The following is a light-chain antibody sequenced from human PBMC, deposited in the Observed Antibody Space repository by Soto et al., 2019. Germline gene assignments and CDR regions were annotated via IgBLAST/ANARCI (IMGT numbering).Light chain of an antibody. V-gene: IGLV2-14*01. CDR1: RSDVGGDDY. Sequence: QSVLTQHDSVSGSPGQSITISCTVTRSDVGGDDYVSWYQQHPGKAPELVIYEVSNRPTGVSNRVSGSKSRHTASLTISGLQSEDEADYFCTSYTSSSTLDVFGTGTKVTVL. CDR2: EVS. CDR3: TSYTSSSTLDV. J-gene: IGLJ1*01.